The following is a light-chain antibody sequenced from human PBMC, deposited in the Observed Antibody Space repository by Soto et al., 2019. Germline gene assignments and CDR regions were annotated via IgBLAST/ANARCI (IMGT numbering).Light chain of an antibody. Sequence: DIQMTQSPSTLSASIGDTVTVAGLASQGISNWLAWYQQKPGKAPNLLIYMASTLKSGVPSRFSGSGSGTEFTLTISGLQPDDFATYYCQQFNSYPNTFGQGTRLEIK. CDR2: MAS. CDR1: QGISNW. CDR3: QQFNSYPNT. J-gene: IGKJ5*01. V-gene: IGKV1-5*03.